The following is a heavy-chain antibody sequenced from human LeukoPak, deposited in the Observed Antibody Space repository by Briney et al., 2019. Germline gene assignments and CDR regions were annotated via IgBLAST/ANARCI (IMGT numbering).Heavy chain of an antibody. Sequence: PSATLSLTCSVSGDSISSRNWWTWVRQTPEKGLEWIGEINHSGSTNYNPSLKSRVTISVDTSKNRFSLNLSSVTAADTAVYYCARVGDSGYDYRGYFDHWGQGTLVTVSS. V-gene: IGHV4-4*02. D-gene: IGHD5-12*01. CDR3: ARVGDSGYDYRGYFDH. CDR1: GDSISSRNW. J-gene: IGHJ4*02. CDR2: INHSGST.